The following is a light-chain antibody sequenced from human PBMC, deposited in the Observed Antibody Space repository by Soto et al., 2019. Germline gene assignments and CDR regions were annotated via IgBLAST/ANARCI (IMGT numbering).Light chain of an antibody. V-gene: IGLV2-23*01. J-gene: IGLJ3*02. CDR3: TAFAGRNKLL. CDR1: SSDVGKYNA. Sequence: QSVLTQPASVSGSPGQSITISCTGTSSDVGKYNAVSWYQQHPGKAPKLIIYEVNKWPSGASHRFSGSKSGDTASLTISGIQTDDEADYFCTAFAGRNKLLFGGGTKLTVL. CDR2: EVN.